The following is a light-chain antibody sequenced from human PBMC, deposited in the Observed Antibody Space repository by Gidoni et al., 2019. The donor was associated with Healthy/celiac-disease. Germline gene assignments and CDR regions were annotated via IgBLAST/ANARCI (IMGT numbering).Light chain of an antibody. J-gene: IGKJ4*02. V-gene: IGKV3-20*01. CDR2: GAS. CDR1: QSVSSSY. CDR3: QQYGSTPPLT. Sequence: DIVLTQSPGTLSLSPGERATLSCRASQSVSSSYLAWYQQKPGQAPRLLIDGASSRSTGIPDRFIGSGSGTDVTLTISRLEPEDFAVYYCQQYGSTPPLTFXGXTKVEIK.